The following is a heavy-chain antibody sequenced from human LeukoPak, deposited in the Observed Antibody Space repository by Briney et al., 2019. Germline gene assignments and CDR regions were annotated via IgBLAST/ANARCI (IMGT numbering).Heavy chain of an antibody. J-gene: IGHJ4*02. CDR3: GRRSRSTWNYRRGDY. CDR1: GGSISSDSYY. D-gene: IGHD1-7*01. CDR2: IYYSGST. V-gene: IGHV4-39*01. Sequence: SSETLSLTCTVSGGSISSDSYYWGWLRQPPGKGLQWIGCIYYSGSTYYKPSLKSQITISVDTAKNQCSLKLTSVPAADTAVYYCGRRSRSTWNYRRGDYWGQGTLVTVSS.